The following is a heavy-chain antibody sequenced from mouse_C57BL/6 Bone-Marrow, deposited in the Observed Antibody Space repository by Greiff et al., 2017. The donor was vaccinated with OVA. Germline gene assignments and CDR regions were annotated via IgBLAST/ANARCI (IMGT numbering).Heavy chain of an antibody. V-gene: IGHV5-4*01. D-gene: IGHD1-1*01. J-gene: IGHJ1*03. CDR3: AREYSGSSYGYFDV. CDR2: ISDGGSYT. Sequence: EVKLMESGGGLVKPGGSLKLSCAASGFTFSSYAMSWVRQTPEKRLEWVATISDGGSYTYYPDNVKGRFTISRDNAKNNLYLQMSHLKSEDTAMYYCAREYSGSSYGYFDVWGTGTTVTVSS. CDR1: GFTFSSYA.